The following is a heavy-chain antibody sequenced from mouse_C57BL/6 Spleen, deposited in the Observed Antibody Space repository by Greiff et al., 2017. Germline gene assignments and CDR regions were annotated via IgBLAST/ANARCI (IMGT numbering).Heavy chain of an antibody. Sequence: QVQLQQSGAELVRPGASVTLSCKASGYTFTDYEMHWVKQTPVHGLEWIGAIDPETGGTAYNQKFKGKAILTADKSSSTAYMELRSLTSEDSAVXYCTRRYDYDGWYFDVWGTGTTVTVSS. CDR1: GYTFTDYE. CDR2: IDPETGGT. CDR3: TRRYDYDGWYFDV. J-gene: IGHJ1*03. V-gene: IGHV1-15*01. D-gene: IGHD2-4*01.